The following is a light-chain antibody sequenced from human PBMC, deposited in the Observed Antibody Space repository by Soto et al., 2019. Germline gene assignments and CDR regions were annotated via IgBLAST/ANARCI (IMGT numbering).Light chain of an antibody. Sequence: QSLPTQPASVSGSPGQSITASCPGTSSDVGGYNYVSWYQQHPGKAPRLMIYDVTNRPSGVSNRFSGSKSGNTASLTISGLQAEDEDDYYCSSYRRGSTYVFGTGNKVTVL. J-gene: IGLJ1*01. CDR3: SSYRRGSTYV. V-gene: IGLV2-14*01. CDR1: SSDVGGYNY. CDR2: DVT.